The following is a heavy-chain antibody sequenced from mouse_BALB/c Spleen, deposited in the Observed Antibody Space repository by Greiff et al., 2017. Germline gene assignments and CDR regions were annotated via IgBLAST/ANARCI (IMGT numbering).Heavy chain of an antibody. J-gene: IGHJ3*01. CDR1: GYTFTSYT. V-gene: IGHV1-4*01. CDR2: INPSSGYT. CDR3: ARSPYGTGFAY. Sequence: VKLVESGAELARPGASVKMSCKASGYTFTSYTMHWVKQRPGQGLEWIGYINPSSGYTNYNQKFKDKATLTADKSSSTAYMQLSSLTSEDSAVYYCARSPYGTGFAYWGQGTLVTVSA. D-gene: IGHD1-1*02.